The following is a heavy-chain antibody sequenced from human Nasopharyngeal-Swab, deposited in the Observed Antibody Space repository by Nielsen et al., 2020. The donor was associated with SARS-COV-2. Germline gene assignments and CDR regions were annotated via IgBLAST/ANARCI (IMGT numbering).Heavy chain of an antibody. Sequence: ASVQVSCKASGYTFTGYYMHWVRQAPGQGLEWMGRINPNSGGTNYAQKFQGRVTMTTDTSISTAYMELSRLRSDDTAVYYCARDPTSVAGTGDYYYGMDVWGQGTTVTVSS. CDR1: GYTFTGYY. CDR2: INPNSGGT. V-gene: IGHV1-2*06. D-gene: IGHD6-19*01. CDR3: ARDPTSVAGTGDYYYGMDV. J-gene: IGHJ6*02.